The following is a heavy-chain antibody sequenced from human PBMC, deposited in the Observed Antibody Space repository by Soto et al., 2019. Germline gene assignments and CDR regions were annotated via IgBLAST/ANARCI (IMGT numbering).Heavy chain of an antibody. V-gene: IGHV6-1*01. Sequence: SHTLSLTCAISGDSFSSNSAAWNWIRQSPSRGLEWLGRTYYRSKWYNDYAVSVESRITINPDPSKNQFSLQLNSVTPEDTAVYFCARGLIDYASGSPSDVLDVSGQGTTVTVS. CDR3: ARGLIDYASGSPSDVLDV. CDR2: TYYRSKWYN. J-gene: IGHJ6*02. D-gene: IGHD3-10*01. CDR1: GDSFSSNSAA.